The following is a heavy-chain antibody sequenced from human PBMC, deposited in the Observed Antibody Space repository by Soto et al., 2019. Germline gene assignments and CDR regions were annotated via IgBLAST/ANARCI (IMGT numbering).Heavy chain of an antibody. V-gene: IGHV3-23*01. Sequence: EVQLLESGGGLVQPGGSLRLSCAASGFTFSSYAMRWVRQAPVKGLEWVSAISGSGDSTYYADSVKGRFTISRDNSKNTLYLQMNSLRAEDPAVYYCARRGSGSYYDYWGQGTLVTVSS. D-gene: IGHD1-26*01. J-gene: IGHJ4*02. CDR1: GFTFSSYA. CDR3: ARRGSGSYYDY. CDR2: ISGSGDST.